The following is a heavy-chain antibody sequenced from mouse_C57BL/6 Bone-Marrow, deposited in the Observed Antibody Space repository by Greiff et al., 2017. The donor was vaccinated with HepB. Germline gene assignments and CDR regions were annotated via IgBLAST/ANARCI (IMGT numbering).Heavy chain of an antibody. CDR1: GFNIKDDY. V-gene: IGHV14-4*01. J-gene: IGHJ3*01. Sequence: EVMLVESGAELVRPGASVKLSCTASGFNIKDDYMHWMKQRPEQGLEWIGWIDPENGDTEYASKFQGKATITADTSSNTAYLQLSSLTSEDTAVYYCTTTWFAYWGQGTLVTVSA. CDR2: IDPENGDT. CDR3: TTTWFAY.